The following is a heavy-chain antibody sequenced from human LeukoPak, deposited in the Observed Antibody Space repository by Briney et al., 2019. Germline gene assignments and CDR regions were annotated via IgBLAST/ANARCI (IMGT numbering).Heavy chain of an antibody. Sequence: AGGSLRLSCAASGFTFSSYGVHWVRQAPGKGLEWVAFIRYDGSNKYYADSVKGRFTISRDNSKNTLYLQMNSLRAEDTAVYYCAKQYSGRRDAFDIWGQGTMVTVSS. CDR1: GFTFSSYG. V-gene: IGHV3-30*02. CDR2: IRYDGSNK. D-gene: IGHD1-26*01. CDR3: AKQYSGRRDAFDI. J-gene: IGHJ3*02.